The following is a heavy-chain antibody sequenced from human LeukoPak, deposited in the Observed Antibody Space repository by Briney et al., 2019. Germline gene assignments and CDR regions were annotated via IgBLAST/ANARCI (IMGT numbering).Heavy chain of an antibody. J-gene: IGHJ4*02. Sequence: SETLSLTCTVSGGSISSYYWSWIRQPAGKGLEWIGRIYTSGSTNYNPSLKSRVTMSVDTSKNQFSLKLGSVTAADTAVYYCATRVVPAAPIDYWGQGTLVTVSS. CDR2: IYTSGST. V-gene: IGHV4-4*07. D-gene: IGHD2-2*01. CDR1: GGSISSYY. CDR3: ATRVVPAAPIDY.